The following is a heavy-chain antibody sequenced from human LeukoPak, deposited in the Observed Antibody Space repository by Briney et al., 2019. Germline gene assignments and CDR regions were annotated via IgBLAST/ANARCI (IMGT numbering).Heavy chain of an antibody. Sequence: GSLRLPCAASGFTFSSYAMSWARQAPGPGMEWVSGISGSGGSTYYADSVKGRFTISRDNSKNTLYRQMNSLRAEDTAVYYCAKDRRLLWFGDINDAFDIWGQGTMVTVSS. J-gene: IGHJ3*02. D-gene: IGHD3-10*01. CDR2: ISGSGGST. CDR1: GFTFSSYA. CDR3: AKDRRLLWFGDINDAFDI. V-gene: IGHV3-23*01.